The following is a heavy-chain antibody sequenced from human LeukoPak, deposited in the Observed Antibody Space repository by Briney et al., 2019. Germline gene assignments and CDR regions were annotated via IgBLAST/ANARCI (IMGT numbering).Heavy chain of an antibody. CDR3: AGVGWYNWFDP. J-gene: IGHJ5*02. Sequence: GASVKVSCKASGYTFTDYYMHWVRQAPGQGLEWMGRINPHNGGTNYVQKFQGRVTMTRDTSISTVYMELSGLRSDDTAVYYCAGVGWYNWFDPWGQGTLVTVSS. CDR2: INPHNGGT. V-gene: IGHV1-2*06. D-gene: IGHD6-19*01. CDR1: GYTFTDYY.